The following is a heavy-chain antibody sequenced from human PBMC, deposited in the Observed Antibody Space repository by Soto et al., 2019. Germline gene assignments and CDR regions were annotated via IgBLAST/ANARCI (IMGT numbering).Heavy chain of an antibody. CDR3: ARDGGGSITLFGAPVTAPDY. J-gene: IGHJ4*02. V-gene: IGHV1-18*01. CDR1: GYTFTSYG. D-gene: IGHD3-3*01. CDR2: ISAYNGNT. Sequence: QVQLVQSGAEVKKPGASVKVSCKASGYTFTSYGISWVRQAPGQGLEWMGWISAYNGNTNYAQKLQGRVTMTTDTSTSTVYMEVRSLRSDDTAVYYCARDGGGSITLFGAPVTAPDYWGQGTLVTVSS.